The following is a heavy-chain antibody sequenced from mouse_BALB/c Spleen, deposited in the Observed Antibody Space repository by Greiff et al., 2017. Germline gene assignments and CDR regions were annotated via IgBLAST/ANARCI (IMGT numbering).Heavy chain of an antibody. V-gene: IGHV1S81*02. Sequence: QVQLQQPGAELVKPGASVKLSCKASGYTFTSYWMHWAKQRPGQGLEWIGEINPSNGRTNYNEKFKSKATLTVDKSSSTAYMQLSSLTSEDSAVYYCARGGNYPYYAMDYWGQGTSVTVSS. D-gene: IGHD2-1*01. CDR3: ARGGNYPYYAMDY. CDR2: INPSNGRT. CDR1: GYTFTSYW. J-gene: IGHJ4*01.